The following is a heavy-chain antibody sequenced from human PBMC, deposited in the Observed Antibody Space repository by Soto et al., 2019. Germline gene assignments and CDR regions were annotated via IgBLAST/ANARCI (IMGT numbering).Heavy chain of an antibody. V-gene: IGHV4-59*01. CDR2: VYNSGST. D-gene: IGHD6-13*01. Sequence: SETLSLTCTVSGGSIISNYCSLIRQPPGKGLEWIGYVYNSGSTNYNPSLKSRVTISEDTSKSQFSLKVNSMTAADTAVYYCARYRREAVAGYTLDNWGQGILVTV. J-gene: IGHJ4*02. CDR1: GGSIISNY. CDR3: ARYRREAVAGYTLDN.